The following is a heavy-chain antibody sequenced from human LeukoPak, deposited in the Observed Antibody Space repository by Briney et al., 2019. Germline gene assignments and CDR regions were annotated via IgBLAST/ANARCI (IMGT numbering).Heavy chain of an antibody. CDR2: ISYDGSNE. J-gene: IGHJ4*02. CDR3: ARSIAVAGTNFDY. D-gene: IGHD6-19*01. CDR1: GFSFRSFA. V-gene: IGHV3-30-3*01. Sequence: GRSLRLSCAASGFSFRSFAMHWVRQAPGKGLEWVTLISYDGSNEYYADSVKGRFTISRDNSKNTLYLQMNSLRAEDTAVYYCARSIAVAGTNFDYWGQGTLVTVSS.